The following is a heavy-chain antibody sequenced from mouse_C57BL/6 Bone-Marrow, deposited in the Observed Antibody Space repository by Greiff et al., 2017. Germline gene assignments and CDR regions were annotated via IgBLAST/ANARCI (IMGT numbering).Heavy chain of an antibody. D-gene: IGHD1-1*01. Sequence: EVKLVESGGGLVKPGGSLKLSCAASGFTFSSYAMSWVRQTPEKRLEWVATISDGGSYTYYPDNVKGRFTISRDNAKNKLYLQMRQLKSKDTGMYYCAREGITTVVAYYAMEYWGKGTTGTVSS. CDR3: AREGITTVVAYYAMEY. V-gene: IGHV5-4*01. CDR2: ISDGGSYT. CDR1: GFTFSSYA. J-gene: IGHJ4*01.